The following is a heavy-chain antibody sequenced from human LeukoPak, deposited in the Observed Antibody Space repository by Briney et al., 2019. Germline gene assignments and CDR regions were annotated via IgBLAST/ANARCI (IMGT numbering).Heavy chain of an antibody. CDR2: IYYSGST. CDR3: ARGGWFGDPYYFDY. Sequence: PSETLSLTCSDSGGSISSYYWSWILQPPGKGLEWFGYIYYSGSTNYNPSLKSRVTISVDTSKNQFSLKLSSVTAADTAVYYCARGGWFGDPYYFDYWGQGTLVTVSS. J-gene: IGHJ4*02. D-gene: IGHD3-10*01. V-gene: IGHV4-59*01. CDR1: GGSISSYY.